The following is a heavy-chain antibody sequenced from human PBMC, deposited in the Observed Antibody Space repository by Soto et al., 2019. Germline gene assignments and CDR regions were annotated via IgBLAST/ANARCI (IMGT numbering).Heavy chain of an antibody. CDR2: IYHSGST. Sequence: QVQLQESGPGLVKPSGTLSLTCAVSGGSISSSNWWSWVRQPPGKGLEWIGEIYHSGSTNYNPSLKSRVAISVDKSKNQFSLKLSSVTAADTAAYYCARGIKRFLGHSGLGQTNYYGMDVWGQGTTVTVSS. J-gene: IGHJ6*02. CDR1: GGSISSSNW. D-gene: IGHD3-3*01. V-gene: IGHV4-4*02. CDR3: ARGIKRFLGHSGLGQTNYYGMDV.